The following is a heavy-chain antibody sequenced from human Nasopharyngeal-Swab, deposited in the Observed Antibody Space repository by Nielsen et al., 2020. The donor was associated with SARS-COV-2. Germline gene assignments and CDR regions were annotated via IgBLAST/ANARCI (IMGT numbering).Heavy chain of an antibody. J-gene: IGHJ4*02. Sequence: SETLSLTCTVSGGSISNSSYYWGWIRQPPGKGLEWIGSIYYSGSTYYNPSLKSRVTISVDTSKNQFSLKLSSVTAADTAVYYCAREYSSSWYRGFDYWGQGTLVTVSS. D-gene: IGHD6-13*01. CDR3: AREYSSSWYRGFDY. CDR2: IYYSGST. V-gene: IGHV4-39*02. CDR1: GGSISNSSYY.